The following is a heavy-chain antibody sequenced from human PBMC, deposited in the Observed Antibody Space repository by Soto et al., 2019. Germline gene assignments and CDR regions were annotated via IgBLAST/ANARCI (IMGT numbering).Heavy chain of an antibody. CDR3: ARSLTTLTTLLDY. Sequence: QVQLVQSGAEVKRPGASVKVSCKASGYTLTDNYMHWVREAPGQGLEWMGWINPNGGTNYAHKFQGRVTMTRDTSLSTAYMELSRLRSDDTAVYYCARSLTTLTTLLDYWGQGTLVTVSS. CDR2: INPNGGT. J-gene: IGHJ4*02. V-gene: IGHV1-2*02. CDR1: GYTLTDNY. D-gene: IGHD4-17*01.